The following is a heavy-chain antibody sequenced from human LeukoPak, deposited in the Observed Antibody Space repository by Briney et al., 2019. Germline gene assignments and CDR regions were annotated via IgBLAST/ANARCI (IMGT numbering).Heavy chain of an antibody. CDR2: INSDGSST. CDR3: ARGIAAAGDLDY. CDR1: GFTFSSYW. Sequence: GGSLRLSCAASGFTFSSYWMHWVRQAPGKGLVWVSRINSDGSSTSYADSVKGRFTISRDNAKNTLYLQMNSLRAEDTAVYYCARGIAAAGDLDYWGQGTLVTVSS. J-gene: IGHJ4*02. D-gene: IGHD6-13*01. V-gene: IGHV3-74*01.